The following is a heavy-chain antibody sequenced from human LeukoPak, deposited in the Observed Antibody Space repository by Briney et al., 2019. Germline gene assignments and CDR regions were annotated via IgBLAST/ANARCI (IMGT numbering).Heavy chain of an antibody. CDR2: INHSGST. CDR3: AKVARYCSGTSCPLVFDY. V-gene: IGHV4-34*01. J-gene: IGHJ4*02. CDR1: GGSFSGYY. Sequence: PSETLSLTCAVYGGSFSGYYWSWIRQPPGKGLEWIGEINHSGSTNYNPSLKSRVTISVDTSKNQFSLKLSSVTAADTAVYYCAKVARYCSGTSCPLVFDYWGQGTLVTVSS. D-gene: IGHD2-2*01.